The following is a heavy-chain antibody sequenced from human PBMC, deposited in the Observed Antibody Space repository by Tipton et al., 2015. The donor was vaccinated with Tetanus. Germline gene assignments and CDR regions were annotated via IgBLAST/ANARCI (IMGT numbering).Heavy chain of an antibody. CDR2: IYYSGST. Sequence: TLSLTCTVSGGSISSGGYYWSWIRQHPGKGLEWIGDIYYSGSTYYNPSLKSRVTLSVDTSKIQFSLKLNSVTAADTAVYYCARDQARGARGWNYFDYWGQGTLVTVSS. D-gene: IGHD6-6*01. CDR1: GGSISSGGYY. CDR3: ARDQARGARGWNYFDY. J-gene: IGHJ4*02. V-gene: IGHV4-31*03.